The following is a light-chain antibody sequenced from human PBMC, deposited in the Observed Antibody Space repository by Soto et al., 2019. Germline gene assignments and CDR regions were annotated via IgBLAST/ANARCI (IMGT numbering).Light chain of an antibody. J-gene: IGKJ3*01. Sequence: DIQMTQSPSTLSASVGDRVTITCRASQSINTWLAWYQQKPGKAPKLLIYRASTLESGVPSRFSGSGSGTEFTLTISSLQPDDFSTYYYQHYNTYSCTFGPGPKVDI. CDR1: QSINTW. CDR3: QHYNTYSCT. V-gene: IGKV1-5*03. CDR2: RAS.